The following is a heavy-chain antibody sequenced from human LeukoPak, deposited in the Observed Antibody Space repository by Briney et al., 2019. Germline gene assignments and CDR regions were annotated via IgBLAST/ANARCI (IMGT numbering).Heavy chain of an antibody. CDR2: INTNTGNP. V-gene: IGHV7-4-1*02. Sequence: ASVKVSYKASGYTFTSYAMNWVRQAPGQGLEWMGWINTNTGNPTYAQGFTGRFVFSLDTSVSTAYLQISSLKAEDTAVYYCARAEVLEWLDYYYYGMDVWGHGTTVTVSS. J-gene: IGHJ6*02. CDR1: GYTFTSYA. D-gene: IGHD3-3*01. CDR3: ARAEVLEWLDYYYYGMDV.